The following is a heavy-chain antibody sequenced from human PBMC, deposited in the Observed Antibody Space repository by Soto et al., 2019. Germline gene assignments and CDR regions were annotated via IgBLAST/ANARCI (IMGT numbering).Heavy chain of an antibody. CDR1: GGSISSGGYY. CDR2: IYYSGST. CDR3: ARAKSPPINYDFWSGDYYYGMDV. Sequence: SETLSLTCTVSGGSISSGGYYWSWIRQHPGKGLEWIGYIYYSGSTYYNPSLKSRVTISVDTSKNQFSLKLSSVTAADTAVYYCARAKSPPINYDFWSGDYYYGMDVWGQGTTVTVSS. J-gene: IGHJ6*02. V-gene: IGHV4-31*03. D-gene: IGHD3-3*01.